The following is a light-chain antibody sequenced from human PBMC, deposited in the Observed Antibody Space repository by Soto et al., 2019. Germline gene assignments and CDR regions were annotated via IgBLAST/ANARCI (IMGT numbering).Light chain of an antibody. CDR1: QNINSN. CDR2: DTS. J-gene: IGKJ1*01. V-gene: IGKV3-20*01. CDR3: KQYGSSGT. Sequence: RVMTQSPATLSVSPGERGTLSFRASQNINSNLAWYQQKPGQAPRLLIYDTSSRATGIPDRFSGSGSGTDFTLTISRLEPEDFAVYYCKQYGSSGTFGKGTKVDIK.